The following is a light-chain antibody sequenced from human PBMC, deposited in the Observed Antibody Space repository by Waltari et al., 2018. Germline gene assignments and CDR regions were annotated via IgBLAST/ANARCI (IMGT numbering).Light chain of an antibody. V-gene: IGLV2-23*02. CDR3: CSYAGHSTYV. J-gene: IGLJ1*01. Sequence: QSALTQPASVSGSPGQSITISCTGTSSDVGNYNLVSWYQQHPGKAPKLMIFGVSQRPAGCSNRFSGSKSGNTASLTISGLQPEDETDYYCCSYAGHSTYVFGTGTKVTVL. CDR1: SSDVGNYNL. CDR2: GVS.